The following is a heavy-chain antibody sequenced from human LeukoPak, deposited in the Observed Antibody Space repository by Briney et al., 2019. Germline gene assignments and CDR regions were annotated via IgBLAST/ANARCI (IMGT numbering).Heavy chain of an antibody. CDR1: GGSIKSYY. J-gene: IGHJ6*03. V-gene: IGHV4-59*12. CDR3: ARGAYYDFWSGYVDV. D-gene: IGHD3-3*01. CDR2: VSYGEST. Sequence: KASETLSLTCTVSGGSIKSYYWSWIRQPPGKGLESIGYVSYGESTNYNPSLKSRVTMSLDTSKNQFSLKLSSVTAADTAVYYCARGAYYDFWSGYVDVWGKGTTVTVSS.